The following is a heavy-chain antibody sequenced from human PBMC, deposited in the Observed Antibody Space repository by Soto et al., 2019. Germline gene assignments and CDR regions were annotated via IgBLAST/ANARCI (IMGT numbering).Heavy chain of an antibody. CDR1: GFTFSSYG. J-gene: IGHJ4*02. D-gene: IGHD6-19*01. V-gene: IGHV3-30*18. Sequence: GGSLRLSCAASGFTFSSYGMHWVRQAPGKWLEWVAVISYDGSNKYYADSVKGRFTISRDNSKNTLYLQMNSLRAEDTAVYYCAKGLTAVAGFDYWGQGXLVTVSS. CDR2: ISYDGSNK. CDR3: AKGLTAVAGFDY.